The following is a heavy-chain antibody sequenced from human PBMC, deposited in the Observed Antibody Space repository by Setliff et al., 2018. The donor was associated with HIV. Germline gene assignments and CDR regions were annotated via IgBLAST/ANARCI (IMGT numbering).Heavy chain of an antibody. CDR1: GYTFTNFL. Sequence: ASVKVSCKASGYTFTNFLMYWVRQAPGQRLEWMGWINADSDNTKYSQKFQGRITISRDTSASTAYMELRSLGSEDTAVYFCARDRIPKRGYTYREPDFDSWGQGTLVTVS. D-gene: IGHD3-16*02. CDR2: INADSDNT. V-gene: IGHV1-3*01. J-gene: IGHJ4*02. CDR3: ARDRIPKRGYTYREPDFDS.